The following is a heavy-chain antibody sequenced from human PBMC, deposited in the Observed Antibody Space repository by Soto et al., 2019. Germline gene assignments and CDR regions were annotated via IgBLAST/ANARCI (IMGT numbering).Heavy chain of an antibody. J-gene: IGHJ5*02. CDR3: SQHDWFDP. CDR1: GFTVSSHY. V-gene: IGHV3-66*01. D-gene: IGHD1-1*01. Sequence: EVQLVESGGGLVQPGGSLRLSCAVSGFTVSSHYMSWVRQAPGKGLEWVSVIYSGGSTYYADSVKGRFTISRDNSKNTLDHKMNSVRAEESAVYYCSQHDWFDPWGQGTLVTVSS. CDR2: IYSGGST.